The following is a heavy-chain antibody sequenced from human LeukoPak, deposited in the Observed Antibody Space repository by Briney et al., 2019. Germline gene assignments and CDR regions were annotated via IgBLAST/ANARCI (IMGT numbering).Heavy chain of an antibody. D-gene: IGHD4-17*01. Sequence: ASVKVSCKASGYIFTGYTIHWVRQAPGQRLEWMGWINGGSDNTKNSQKFQGRVTITRDTSASTAYMELSSLRPEDTAVYYCAKDTYYGDYKDYWGQGTLVTVSS. V-gene: IGHV1-3*01. J-gene: IGHJ4*02. CDR1: GYIFTGYT. CDR2: INGGSDNT. CDR3: AKDTYYGDYKDY.